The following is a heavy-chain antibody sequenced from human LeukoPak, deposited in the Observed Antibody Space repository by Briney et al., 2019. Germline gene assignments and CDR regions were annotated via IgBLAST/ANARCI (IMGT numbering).Heavy chain of an antibody. D-gene: IGHD1-14*01. Sequence: ETLSLTCTVSGYSISSGYYWGWIRQPPGKGLEWIGSISHSGSTYYNPSLKSRVTISVDTSMNQFSLKLRSVTAADTAVYYCARVTSRLGWFDPWGQGTLVTVSS. J-gene: IGHJ5*02. CDR1: GYSISSGYY. CDR2: ISHSGST. V-gene: IGHV4-38-2*02. CDR3: ARVTSRLGWFDP.